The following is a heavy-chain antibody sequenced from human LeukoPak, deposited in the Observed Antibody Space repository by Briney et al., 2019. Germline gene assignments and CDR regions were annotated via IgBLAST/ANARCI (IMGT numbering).Heavy chain of an antibody. CDR3: ARVRKPLVRSSSWYSFVVFRKNWFDP. J-gene: IGHJ5*02. D-gene: IGHD6-13*01. V-gene: IGHV1-18*01. CDR2: ISAYNGNT. CDR1: GYTFTTYG. Sequence: GASVKVSCKASGYTFTTYGFTWVRQAPGQGLEWMGWISAYNGNTNYAQKLQGRVTMTTDTSTSTAYMELRSLRSDDTAVYYCARVRKPLVRSSSWYSFVVFRKNWFDPWGQGTLVTVSS.